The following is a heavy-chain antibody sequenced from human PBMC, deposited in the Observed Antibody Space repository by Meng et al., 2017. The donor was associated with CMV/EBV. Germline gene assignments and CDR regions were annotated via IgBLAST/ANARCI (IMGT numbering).Heavy chain of an antibody. D-gene: IGHD5/OR15-5a*01. Sequence: GSLRLSCTVSGCSISSYYLRWVRQPPGKGLEWIGYIYYSGSTNYNPSLTSRVTISVDTSTNQSSLQLSSVTAADTAVYYYACGAVSACWGHDTLVTVS. CDR1: GCSISSYY. J-gene: IGHJ1*01. CDR2: IYYSGST. CDR3: ACGAVSAC. V-gene: IGHV4-59*08.